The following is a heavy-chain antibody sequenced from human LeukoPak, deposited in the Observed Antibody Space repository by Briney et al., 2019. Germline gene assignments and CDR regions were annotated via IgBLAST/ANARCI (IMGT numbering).Heavy chain of an antibody. CDR2: IYYSGST. D-gene: IGHD3-9*01. CDR3: ARVSDILVGYYRVRPGFDY. J-gene: IGHJ4*02. Sequence: PSETLSLTCTVSGGSMSTYYWSWIRQPPGKGLEWIGYIYYSGSTNYNPSLKSRVTISVDTSKNQFSLKLSSVTAADTAVYFCARVSDILVGYYRVRPGFDYWGQGTLVTVSS. V-gene: IGHV4-59*01. CDR1: GGSMSTYY.